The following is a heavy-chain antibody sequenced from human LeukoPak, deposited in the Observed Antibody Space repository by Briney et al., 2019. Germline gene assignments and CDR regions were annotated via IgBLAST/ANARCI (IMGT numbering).Heavy chain of an antibody. CDR1: GGSISNYY. D-gene: IGHD3-9*01. CDR2: IYTPGSA. Sequence: PSETLSLTCTVSGGSISNYYWSWIRQPAGKGLEWIGRIYTPGSANYNPSLKSRVTMSLDTSKNLFSLKLSSVTAADTAVYYCARPSDILTGYYDPWGQGTLVTVSS. V-gene: IGHV4-4*07. CDR3: ARPSDILTGYYDP. J-gene: IGHJ5*02.